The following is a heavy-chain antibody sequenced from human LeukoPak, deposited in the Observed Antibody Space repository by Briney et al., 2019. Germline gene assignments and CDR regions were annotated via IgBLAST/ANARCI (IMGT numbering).Heavy chain of an antibody. V-gene: IGHV4-34*01. D-gene: IGHD2-2*01. CDR3: ARESVVPAARQYNWFDP. Sequence: SETLSFTCAVYGGSFSGYYWSWIRQPPGKGLEWIGEINHSGSTNYNPSLKSRVTISVDTSKNQFSLKLSSVTAADTAVYYCARESVVPAARQYNWFDPWGQGTLVTVSS. J-gene: IGHJ5*02. CDR1: GGSFSGYY. CDR2: INHSGST.